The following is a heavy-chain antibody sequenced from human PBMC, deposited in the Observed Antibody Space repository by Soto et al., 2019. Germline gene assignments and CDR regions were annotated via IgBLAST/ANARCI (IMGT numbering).Heavy chain of an antibody. J-gene: IGHJ4*02. Sequence: QVQLQESGPGLVKPSQTLSLTCTVSGGSISSGGYYWSWIRQHPGKGLEWIGYIYYSGSTYYNPSLKRRVTISVDTSKNQFSLKLSSVTAADTAEYYCAGYCSSTSCYTGTDYWGQGTLVTVSS. CDR3: AGYCSSTSCYTGTDY. CDR1: GGSISSGGYY. D-gene: IGHD2-2*02. V-gene: IGHV4-31*03. CDR2: IYYSGST.